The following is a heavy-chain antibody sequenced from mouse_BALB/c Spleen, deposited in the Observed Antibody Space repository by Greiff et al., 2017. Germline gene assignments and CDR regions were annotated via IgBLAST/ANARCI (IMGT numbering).Heavy chain of an antibody. CDR2: ISSGGSYT. Sequence: EVQRVESGGGLVKPGGSLKLSCAASGFTFSSYTMSWVRQTPEKRLEWVATISSGGSYTYYPDSVKGRFTISRDNAKNTLYLQMSSLKSEDTAMYYCTRDGGTTGLDYWGQGTTLTVSS. J-gene: IGHJ2*01. CDR3: TRDGGTTGLDY. CDR1: GFTFSSYT. D-gene: IGHD1-1*01. V-gene: IGHV5-6-4*01.